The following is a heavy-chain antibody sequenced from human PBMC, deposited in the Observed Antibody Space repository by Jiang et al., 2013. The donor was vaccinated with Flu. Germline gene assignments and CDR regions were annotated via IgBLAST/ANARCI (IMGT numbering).Heavy chain of an antibody. CDR1: GYSFTSHW. CDR2: IDPSDSYT. V-gene: IGHV5-10-1*01. J-gene: IGHJ4*02. D-gene: IGHD4-17*01. Sequence: GAEVKKPGESLRISCKGSGYSFTSHWISWVRQRPGKGLEWMGRIDPSDSYTNYSPSFQGHVTVSADRSTSTAYLQWSSVKASDTAIYYCGRGKAGYGEYGTSDSWGQGTLVTVSS. CDR3: GRGKAGYGEYGTSDS.